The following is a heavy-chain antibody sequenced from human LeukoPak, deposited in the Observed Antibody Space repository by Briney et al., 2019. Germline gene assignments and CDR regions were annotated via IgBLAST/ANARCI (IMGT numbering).Heavy chain of an antibody. J-gene: IGHJ4*02. V-gene: IGHV3-30*18. CDR1: GFTFSSYG. CDR3: AKEGRLKQWLTPGGFDY. Sequence: GGSLRLSCAASGFTFSSYGMHWVRQAPGKGLEWVAVISYDGSNKYYADSVKGRFTISRDNSKNTLYLQMNSLRAEDTAVYYCAKEGRLKQWLTPGGFDYWGQGTLVTVSS. D-gene: IGHD6-19*01. CDR2: ISYDGSNK.